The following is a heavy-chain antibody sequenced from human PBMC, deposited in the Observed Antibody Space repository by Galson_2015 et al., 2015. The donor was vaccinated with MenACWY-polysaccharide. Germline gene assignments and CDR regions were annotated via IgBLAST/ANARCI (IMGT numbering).Heavy chain of an antibody. Sequence: SLRLSCAASGFTFSSYGMHWVRQAPGKELEWVAVTSYDGSNKYYADSVKGRFTISRDNSKNTLYLQMNSLRTEDTALYYCAKDVVTARQYFYGMDVWGQGTTVTVSS. CDR3: AKDVVTARQYFYGMDV. J-gene: IGHJ6*02. CDR2: TSYDGSNK. CDR1: GFTFSSYG. V-gene: IGHV3-30*18. D-gene: IGHD2-21*02.